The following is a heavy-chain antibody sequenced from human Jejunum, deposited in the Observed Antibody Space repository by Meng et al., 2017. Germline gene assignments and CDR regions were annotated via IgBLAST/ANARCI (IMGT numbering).Heavy chain of an antibody. CDR1: GLSLTDVGVG. D-gene: IGHD6-6*01. Sequence: QITLEESGPKLVKHTQTLPLTCDLPGLSLTDVGVGVGWIRQPPGKALEWLALIYWDDDKRYSPSLKSRVTITKDTSRNYVVLTMTNMDPMDTATYYCAHRREDPRSSQYFLDFWGRGTLVTVSS. V-gene: IGHV2-5*02. CDR3: AHRREDPRSSQYFLDF. J-gene: IGHJ4*02. CDR2: IYWDDDK.